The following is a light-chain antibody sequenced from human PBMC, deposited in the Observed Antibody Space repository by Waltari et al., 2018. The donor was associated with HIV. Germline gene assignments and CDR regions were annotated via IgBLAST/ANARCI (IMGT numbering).Light chain of an antibody. CDR1: SSDVGGYNY. V-gene: IGLV2-11*01. CDR2: DVT. J-gene: IGLJ2*01. CDR3: CSYAGSYDFDVV. Sequence: QSALTQPRSVSGSLGQSVTISCTVISSDVGGYNYVSWYQQHPGKAPKLLIFDVTKRPSVVPDRFSVSKSGDTASLTISGLQSEDEADYYCCSYAGSYDFDVVFGGGTNLTVL.